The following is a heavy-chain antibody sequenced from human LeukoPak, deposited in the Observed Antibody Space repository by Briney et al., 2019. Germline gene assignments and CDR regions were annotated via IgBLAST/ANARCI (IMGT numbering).Heavy chain of an antibody. D-gene: IGHD5-24*01. CDR2: IYPGDSDT. Sequence: GESLKISCKGSGYSFTSYWIGWVRQMPGKGLEWMGIIYPGDSDTRYSPSFQGQVTISADKSISIAYLQWNSLKASDTAMFYCARSTNGYLFGYWGQGTLVTVSS. CDR3: ARSTNGYLFGY. J-gene: IGHJ4*02. CDR1: GYSFTSYW. V-gene: IGHV5-51*01.